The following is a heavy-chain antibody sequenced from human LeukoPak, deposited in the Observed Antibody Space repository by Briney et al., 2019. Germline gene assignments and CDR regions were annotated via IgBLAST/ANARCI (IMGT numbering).Heavy chain of an antibody. Sequence: GGSLRLSCAASGFTFDDYGMTWVRQAPGKGLEWVSGINWNGGRTGYADSVKGRFTISRDNSKNTLYLQMNSLRVEDTAVYYCARPIYDSSGYHFDYWGQGTLVTVSS. CDR1: GFTFDDYG. D-gene: IGHD3-22*01. J-gene: IGHJ4*02. CDR3: ARPIYDSSGYHFDY. V-gene: IGHV3-20*04. CDR2: INWNGGRT.